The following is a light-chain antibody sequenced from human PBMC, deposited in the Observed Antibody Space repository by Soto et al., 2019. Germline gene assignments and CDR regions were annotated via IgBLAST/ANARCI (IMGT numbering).Light chain of an antibody. V-gene: IGLV2-14*03. J-gene: IGLJ1*01. CDR1: SSDVGAFNY. Sequence: SALTQPASVSGSPGQSITISCSGTSSDVGAFNYVSWYQQHPGKAPKLMIYDVSNRPSGVSNRFSGSKSGNTASLTISGLRAEDEADYYCNSYTSNNTYVFGTGTKGTVL. CDR2: DVS. CDR3: NSYTSNNTYV.